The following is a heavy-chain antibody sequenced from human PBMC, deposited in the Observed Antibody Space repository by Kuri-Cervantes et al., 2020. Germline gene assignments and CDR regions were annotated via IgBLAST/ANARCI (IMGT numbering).Heavy chain of an antibody. V-gene: IGHV3-30-3*01. CDR2: ISYDGSNK. J-gene: IGHJ6*02. Sequence: GESLKISCAASGFTFSSYAMHWVRQAPGKGLEWVAVISYDGSNKYYADSVKGRFTISRDNSKNTLYLQMNSLRAEDTAVYYCARERARFEIYTMDVWGQGTTVTVSS. D-gene: IGHD3-10*01. CDR3: ARERARFEIYTMDV. CDR1: GFTFSSYA.